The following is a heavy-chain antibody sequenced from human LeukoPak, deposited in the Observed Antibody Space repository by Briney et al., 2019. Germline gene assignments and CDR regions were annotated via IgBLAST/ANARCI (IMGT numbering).Heavy chain of an antibody. Sequence: PGGSLRLSCAASGFTFSSYGMHWVRQAPGKGLEWVAFIRYDGSNKYYADSVKGRFTISRDNSKNTLYLQMNSLRAEDTAVYYCAKDFGRSSGYYYVGYFNYWGQGTLVTVSS. V-gene: IGHV3-30*02. CDR3: AKDFGRSSGYYYVGYFNY. J-gene: IGHJ4*02. CDR1: GFTFSSYG. D-gene: IGHD3-22*01. CDR2: IRYDGSNK.